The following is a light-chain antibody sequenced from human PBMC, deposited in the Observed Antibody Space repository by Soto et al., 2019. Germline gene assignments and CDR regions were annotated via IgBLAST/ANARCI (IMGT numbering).Light chain of an antibody. CDR2: AAS. J-gene: IGKJ4*01. V-gene: IGKV1-9*01. CDR1: QGISSY. CDR3: QQGNSYPLT. Sequence: DIQLTQSPSSLSASVGDRVTITCRASQGISSYLAWYQQKPGKAPNLLISAASTLQSGVPSRFSGSGSGTEFTLTISSLQPEDFATYYCQQGNSYPLTFGGGTKVEIK.